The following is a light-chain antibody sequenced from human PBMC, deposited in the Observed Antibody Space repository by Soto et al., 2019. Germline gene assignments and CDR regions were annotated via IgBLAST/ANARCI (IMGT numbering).Light chain of an antibody. Sequence: EVVMTQSPATLSVSPGETATLSCRASQSVSSNVAWYQQKPGQAPRLLIYDESTRATGIPDRFSGSGSGTELNLTISRLQSEDFAVLYCHQYNDWPPAFGQGTKVDIK. CDR2: DES. CDR1: QSVSSN. J-gene: IGKJ1*01. CDR3: HQYNDWPPA. V-gene: IGKV3-15*01.